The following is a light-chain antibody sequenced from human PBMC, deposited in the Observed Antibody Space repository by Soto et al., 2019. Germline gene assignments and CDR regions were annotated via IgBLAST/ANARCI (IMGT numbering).Light chain of an antibody. V-gene: IGLV2-14*01. J-gene: IGLJ3*02. Sequence: QPVLTQPASVSGSPGQSITISCTGTSSDVGGYNYVSWYQQHPGKAPKLMIYEVNNRPSGVSNRFSGSKSGNTASLTISGLQAEDEADYYCSSYTSSSTLDWVFGGGTKLTVL. CDR2: EVN. CDR1: SSDVGGYNY. CDR3: SSYTSSSTLDWV.